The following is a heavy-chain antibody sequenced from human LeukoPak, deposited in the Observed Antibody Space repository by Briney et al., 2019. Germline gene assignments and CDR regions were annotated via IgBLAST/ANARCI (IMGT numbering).Heavy chain of an antibody. Sequence: GGSLRLSCAASGFTFSSYGVHWVRQAPGKGLEWVAVISRDGSDKFYADPVKGRFTISRDNSKNTLYLQIDSLRAEDTAMYYCAKPLGTSTIDFLIDYWGQGTLVTVSS. CDR3: AKPLGTSTIDFLIDY. CDR2: ISRDGSDK. D-gene: IGHD7-27*01. J-gene: IGHJ4*02. V-gene: IGHV3-30*18. CDR1: GFTFSSYG.